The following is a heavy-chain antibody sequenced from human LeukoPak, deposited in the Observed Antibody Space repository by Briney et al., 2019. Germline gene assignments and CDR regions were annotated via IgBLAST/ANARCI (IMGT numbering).Heavy chain of an antibody. CDR2: ISYDGSNK. CDR1: GFTFSTYA. J-gene: IGHJ6*02. Sequence: GRSLRLSCAASGFTFSTYAMHCVRQAPGKGLEWVAVISYDGSNKYYADSVKGRFTISRDNSKNTLYLRMNSLRAEDTAVFYCARDSATYYYSYAMDVWGQGTTVTVSS. CDR3: ARDSATYYYSYAMDV. V-gene: IGHV3-30-3*01. D-gene: IGHD5-12*01.